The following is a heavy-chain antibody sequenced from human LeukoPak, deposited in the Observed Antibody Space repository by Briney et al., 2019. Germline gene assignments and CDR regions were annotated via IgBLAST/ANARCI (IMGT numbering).Heavy chain of an antibody. Sequence: GGSLRLSCAASGFTFSNYAMSWVRQAPGKGLEWVSTIINSGGGTYYADSVKGWFTISRDNSKNTLYLQMNSLRAEDTAVYSCAKRDSSGYYYFDYWGQGTLVTVSS. J-gene: IGHJ4*02. CDR1: GFTFSNYA. CDR2: IINSGGGT. D-gene: IGHD3-22*01. V-gene: IGHV3-23*01. CDR3: AKRDSSGYYYFDY.